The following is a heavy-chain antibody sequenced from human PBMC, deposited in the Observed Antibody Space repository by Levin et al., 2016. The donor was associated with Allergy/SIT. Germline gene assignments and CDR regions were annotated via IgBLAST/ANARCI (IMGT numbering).Heavy chain of an antibody. J-gene: IGHJ6*02. Sequence: GESLKISCAASGFTFSSYAMSWVRQAPGKGLEWVSAISGSGGSTYYADSVKGRFTISRDNSKNTLYMQMNSLRAEDAAVYYCAKGKNGYYDYYYYHMDVWGQGTTVTVSS. CDR3: AKGKNGYYDYYYYHMDV. CDR2: ISGSGGST. D-gene: IGHD3-3*01. CDR1: GFTFSSYA. V-gene: IGHV3-23*01.